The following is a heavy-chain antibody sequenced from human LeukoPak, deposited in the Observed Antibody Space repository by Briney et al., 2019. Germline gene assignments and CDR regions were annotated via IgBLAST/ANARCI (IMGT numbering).Heavy chain of an antibody. CDR1: GGSFSGYY. CDR3: ARIAPGVAADAFDI. Sequence: SETLSLTCAVYGGSFSGYYWSWIRQPPGKGLEWIGEINHSGSTNYNPSLKSRVTISVDTSKNQFSLKLSSVTAADTAVYYCARIAPGVAADAFDIWGQGTMVTVSS. CDR2: INHSGST. D-gene: IGHD6-19*01. J-gene: IGHJ3*02. V-gene: IGHV4-34*01.